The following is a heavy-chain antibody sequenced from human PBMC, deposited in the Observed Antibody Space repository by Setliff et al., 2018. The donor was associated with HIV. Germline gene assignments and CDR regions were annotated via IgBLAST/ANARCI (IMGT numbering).Heavy chain of an antibody. D-gene: IGHD6-13*01. Sequence: PSETLSLTCTVSGGSFSSGNYYWSWIRQPAGKGLEWIGHIYSIENTNYNPSLKSRVTISVDTSKNQFSLKLRSLTAADTAVYYCARDSSTRTWWFDPWGQGTLVTVSS. J-gene: IGHJ5*02. CDR2: IYSIENT. CDR3: ARDSSTRTWWFDP. V-gene: IGHV4-61*09. CDR1: GGSFSSGNYY.